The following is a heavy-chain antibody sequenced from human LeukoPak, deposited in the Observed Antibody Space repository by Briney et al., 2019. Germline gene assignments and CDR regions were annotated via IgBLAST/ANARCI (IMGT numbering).Heavy chain of an antibody. Sequence: ASVKVSCKASGYTFTSYVISWVRQATGQGLEWMGWMNPNSGNAGYAQRFQGRVTMTRNNSISTAYMELTSLRSEDTAVYYCGRPLQRGSWTQRALDYWGQGTLVTVSS. CDR1: GYTFTSYV. D-gene: IGHD3-10*01. J-gene: IGHJ4*02. V-gene: IGHV1-8*01. CDR2: MNPNSGNA. CDR3: GRPLQRGSWTQRALDY.